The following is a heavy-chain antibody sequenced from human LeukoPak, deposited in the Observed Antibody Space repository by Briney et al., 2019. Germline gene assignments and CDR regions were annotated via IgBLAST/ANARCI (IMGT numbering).Heavy chain of an antibody. D-gene: IGHD3-3*01. CDR3: ARPLGPTIFGVVITYYYYGMDV. J-gene: IGHJ6*02. Sequence: KTGGSLRLSYAASGFTFSSYSKNWVRQAPGKGQEWVSSISSSSSYIYYADSAKGRFTISRDNAKNSLYLQMNSLRAEDTAVYYCARPLGPTIFGVVITYYYYGMDVWGQGTTVTVSS. V-gene: IGHV3-21*01. CDR2: ISSSSSYI. CDR1: GFTFSSYS.